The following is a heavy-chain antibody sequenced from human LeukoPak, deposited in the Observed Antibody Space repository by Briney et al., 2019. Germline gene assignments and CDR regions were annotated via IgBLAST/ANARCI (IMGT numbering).Heavy chain of an antibody. Sequence: GGSLRLSCAASGFTFSSYAMSWVRQSPGKGLEWVSSISTSNNYIYYADSVKGRFTISRDNAKNSLYLQMNSLRAEDTAVYYCGRRATTERGYSYGLDYWGQGTLVTVSS. CDR1: GFTFSSYA. D-gene: IGHD5-18*01. CDR2: ISTSNNYI. V-gene: IGHV3-21*01. CDR3: GRRATTERGYSYGLDY. J-gene: IGHJ4*02.